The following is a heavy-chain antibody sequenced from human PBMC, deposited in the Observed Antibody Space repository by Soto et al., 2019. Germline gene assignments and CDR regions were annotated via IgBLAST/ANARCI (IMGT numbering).Heavy chain of an antibody. V-gene: IGHV1-69*13. CDR2: IIPIFGTA. Sequence: SVKVSCKASGGTFSSYAIIWVRQAPGQGLEWMGGIIPIFGTANYAQKFQGRVTITADESTSTAYMELSSLRSEDTAVYYCARDISSGHYDAFDIWGQGTMVTVSS. CDR3: ARDISSGHYDAFDI. D-gene: IGHD6-19*01. CDR1: GGTFSSYA. J-gene: IGHJ3*02.